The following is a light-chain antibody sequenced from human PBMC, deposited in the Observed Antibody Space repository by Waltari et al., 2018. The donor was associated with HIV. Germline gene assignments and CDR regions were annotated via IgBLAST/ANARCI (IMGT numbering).Light chain of an antibody. CDR3: CSYAGSSTLV. CDR2: EVS. CDR1: RSDVGSYNL. J-gene: IGLJ2*01. Sequence: QSALTQPASVSGSTGQAITISCTGPRSDVGSYNLFSWYQQHPGKAPKLMIYEVSKRPSGVSNRFSGSKSGNTASLTISGLQAEDEADYYCCSYAGSSTLVFGGGTKLTVL. V-gene: IGLV2-23*02.